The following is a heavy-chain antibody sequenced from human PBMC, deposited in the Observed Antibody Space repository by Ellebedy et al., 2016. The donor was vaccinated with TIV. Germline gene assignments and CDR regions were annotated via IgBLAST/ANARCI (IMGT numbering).Heavy chain of an antibody. CDR2: IIPILGIA. Sequence: AASVKVSCKASGGTFSSYAISWVRQATGQGLEWMGRIIPILGIANYAQKFQGRVTITADKSTSTAYMELSSLRSEDTAVYYCARRAPNWFDPWGQGTLVTVSS. J-gene: IGHJ5*02. CDR1: GGTFSSYA. CDR3: ARRAPNWFDP. V-gene: IGHV1-69*04.